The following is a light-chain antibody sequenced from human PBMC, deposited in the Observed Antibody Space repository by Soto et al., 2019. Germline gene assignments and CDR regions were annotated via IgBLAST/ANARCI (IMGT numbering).Light chain of an antibody. CDR3: AAWDGTLNAHV. J-gene: IGLJ1*01. V-gene: IGLV1-44*01. Sequence: QSVLTQPPSASGTPGQRVTISCSGSSSNIGSNTVNWYQQLPGTAPNLLIYSNNQRPSGVPDRFSGSKSGTSASLAISGLQSEDEADYYCAAWDGTLNAHVFGPGTKVT. CDR2: SNN. CDR1: SSNIGSNT.